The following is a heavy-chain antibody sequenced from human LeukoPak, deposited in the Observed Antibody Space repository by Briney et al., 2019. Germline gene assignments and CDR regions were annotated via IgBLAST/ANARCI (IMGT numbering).Heavy chain of an antibody. V-gene: IGHV3-23*01. J-gene: IGHJ3*02. CDR2: INGSGGRT. CDR3: ARENVDTAMAFDI. Sequence: PGGSLRLSCAASGFTFSSYAMSWVRQAPGKGLEWVSGINGSGGRTYYADSVKGRFTISRDNAKNSLYLQMNSLRAEDTAVYYCARENVDTAMAFDIWGQGTMVTVSS. CDR1: GFTFSSYA. D-gene: IGHD5-18*01.